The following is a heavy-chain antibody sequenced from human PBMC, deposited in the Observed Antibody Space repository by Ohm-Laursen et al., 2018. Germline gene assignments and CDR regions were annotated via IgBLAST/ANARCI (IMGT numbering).Heavy chain of an antibody. J-gene: IGHJ2*01. Sequence: SLRLSCAASGFTFNNYAMSWVRQAPGKGLEWVSAINVGGSRTYFADSVKGRFAMSRDNSRKTVYLQMNSLRGEDTAVYYCAKGDGYVYWYFDLWGRGTLVTVSS. CDR3: AKGDGYVYWYFDL. V-gene: IGHV3-23*01. CDR2: INVGGSRT. CDR1: GFTFNNYA. D-gene: IGHD5-24*01.